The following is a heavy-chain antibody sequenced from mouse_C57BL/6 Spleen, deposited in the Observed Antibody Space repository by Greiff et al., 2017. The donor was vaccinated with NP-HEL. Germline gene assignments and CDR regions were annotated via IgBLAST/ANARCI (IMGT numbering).Heavy chain of an antibody. CDR2: IYPGDGDT. Sequence: VHLVESGPELVKPGASVKISCKASGYAFSSSWMNWVKQRPGKGLEWIGRIYPGDGDTNYNGKFKGKATLTADKSSSTAYMQLSSLTSEDSAVYFCARWGGYYGYDDGYFDVWGTGTTVTVSS. J-gene: IGHJ1*03. CDR1: GYAFSSSW. V-gene: IGHV1-82*01. CDR3: ARWGGYYGYDDGYFDV. D-gene: IGHD2-2*01.